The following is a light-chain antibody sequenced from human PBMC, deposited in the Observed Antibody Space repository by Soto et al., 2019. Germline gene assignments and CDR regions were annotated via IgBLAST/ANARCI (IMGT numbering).Light chain of an antibody. J-gene: IGLJ3*02. Sequence: QSVLTQPPSVSRAPGQRVTISCTGSSSNIGAIYDVHWYQQLPGTAPKLLIYGNSNRPSGVPDRFSGSKSGTSASLAITGLRAEDEADYYCQSYDSSLSGWVFGGGTKLTVL. CDR3: QSYDSSLSGWV. CDR2: GNS. V-gene: IGLV1-40*01. CDR1: SSNIGAIYD.